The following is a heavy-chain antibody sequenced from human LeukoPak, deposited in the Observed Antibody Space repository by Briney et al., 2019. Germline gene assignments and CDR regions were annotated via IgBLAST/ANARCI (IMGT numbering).Heavy chain of an antibody. CDR1: GFTLRSYA. V-gene: IGHV3-23*01. CDR2: LSGSTT. D-gene: IGHD2-15*01. Sequence: PGGSLRLSCAVSGFTLRSYAMSWVRQAPGRGLEWVSILSGSTTYYADSVKGRFTMSRDNSKNTLYLQMNSLRAEDTAIYYCAKESVVVAATGYYYYMDVWGKGTTVTVSS. CDR3: AKESVVVAATGYYYYMDV. J-gene: IGHJ6*03.